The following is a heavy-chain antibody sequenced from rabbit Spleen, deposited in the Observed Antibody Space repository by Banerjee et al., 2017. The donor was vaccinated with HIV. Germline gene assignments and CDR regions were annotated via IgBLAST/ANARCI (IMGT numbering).Heavy chain of an antibody. CDR1: GFSFSSSYY. CDR3: ARHLSYVSSGHYIDAYFDL. CDR2: IYASGGST. J-gene: IGHJ4*01. D-gene: IGHD1-1*01. V-gene: IGHV1S40*01. Sequence: QSLEESGGDLVKPGASLTLTCTASGFSFSSSYYMCWVRQAPGKGLEWIGCIYASGGSTYYASWVNGRFTISKTSSTTVTLQMTSLTVADTATYFCARHLSYVSSGHYIDAYFDLWGPGTLVTVS.